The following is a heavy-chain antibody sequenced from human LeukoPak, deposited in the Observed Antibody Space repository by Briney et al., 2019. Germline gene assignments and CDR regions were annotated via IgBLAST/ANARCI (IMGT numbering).Heavy chain of an antibody. J-gene: IGHJ6*02. V-gene: IGHV3-15*01. Sequence: GGSLRLSCVASGCTLSNAWMSWVRQGPGKGLEWVGRIKTITDDGTTDYAAPVTGRFTISRDDSKNMLFLQMNTLKTEDTAVYYCTTPAFLGKSPYGLDVWGQGTTVTVSS. CDR1: GCTLSNAW. CDR3: TTPAFLGKSPYGLDV. D-gene: IGHD3-3*01. CDR2: IKTITDDGTT.